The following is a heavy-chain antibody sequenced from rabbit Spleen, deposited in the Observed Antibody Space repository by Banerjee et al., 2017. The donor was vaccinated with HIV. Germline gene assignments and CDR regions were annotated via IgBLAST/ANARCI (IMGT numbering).Heavy chain of an antibody. CDR3: ARLSSGAFNL. J-gene: IGHJ4*01. V-gene: IGHV1S45*01. CDR1: GFSFSNKAV. D-gene: IGHD1-1*01. Sequence: QEQLEESGGGLVKPGASLTLTCTASGFSFSNKAVMCWVRQAPGKGLEWIACINSITGKAVYASWAKGRFTFSKTSSTTVTLQMTSLTVADTATYFCARLSSGAFNLWGPGTLVTVS. CDR2: INSITGKA.